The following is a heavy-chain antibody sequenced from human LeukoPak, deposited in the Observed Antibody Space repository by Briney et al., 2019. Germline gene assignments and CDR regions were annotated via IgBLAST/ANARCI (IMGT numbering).Heavy chain of an antibody. CDR2: ISAYNGNT. J-gene: IGHJ1*01. V-gene: IGHV1-18*04. D-gene: IGHD2-15*01. CDR3: ARDCSGGSCYSAEYFQH. CDR1: GYTFTGYY. Sequence: ASVKVSCKASGYTFTGYYMHWVRQAPGQGLEWMGWISAYNGNTNYAQKLQGRVTMTTDTSTSTAYMELRSLRSDDTAVYYSARDCSGGSCYSAEYFQHWGQGTLVTVSS.